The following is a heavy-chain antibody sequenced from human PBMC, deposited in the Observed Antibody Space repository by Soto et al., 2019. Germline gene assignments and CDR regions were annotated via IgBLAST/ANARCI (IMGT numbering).Heavy chain of an antibody. Sequence: GGSLRLSCAASGFTFSSYGMHWVRQAPGKGLEWVAVISYDGSNKYYADSVKGRFTISRDNSKNTLYLQMNSLRAEDTAVYYCAKEWETAMAPPHFDYWGQGTLVTVSS. CDR2: ISYDGSNK. J-gene: IGHJ4*02. D-gene: IGHD5-18*01. V-gene: IGHV3-30*18. CDR3: AKEWETAMAPPHFDY. CDR1: GFTFSSYG.